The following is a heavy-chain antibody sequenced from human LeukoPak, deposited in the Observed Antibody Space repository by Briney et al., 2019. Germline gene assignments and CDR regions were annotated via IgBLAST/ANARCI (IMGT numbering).Heavy chain of an antibody. D-gene: IGHD2-15*01. CDR3: AREQGQVPGPLVVAGTYYFDY. CDR2: INPSGRST. CDR1: GYTFTSNH. Sequence: ASVKVSCKASGYTFTSNHIHWVRQAPGQELEWMGIINPSGRSTNYAHKFQGRVTMTSDTSTSTVYMELSSLRSEDTAVYYCAREQGQVPGPLVVAGTYYFDYWGQGTLVTVSS. V-gene: IGHV1-46*01. J-gene: IGHJ4*02.